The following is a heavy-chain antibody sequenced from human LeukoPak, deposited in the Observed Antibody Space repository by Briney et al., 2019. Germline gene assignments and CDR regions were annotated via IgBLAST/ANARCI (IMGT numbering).Heavy chain of an antibody. Sequence: PGGSLTLSWAAATFTVSINYMRWDRHAPGKGREWDSVTYSGGSTYCGGTVKGRFTISRANSKNTLYLQMNSLRAEDTAVYYCAGTGLTDTSFGYRYFMDVWGKGTTVTVSS. V-gene: IGHV3-53*01. D-gene: IGHD6-25*01. CDR3: AGTGLTDTSFGYRYFMDV. CDR2: TYSGGST. CDR1: TFTVSINY. J-gene: IGHJ6*03.